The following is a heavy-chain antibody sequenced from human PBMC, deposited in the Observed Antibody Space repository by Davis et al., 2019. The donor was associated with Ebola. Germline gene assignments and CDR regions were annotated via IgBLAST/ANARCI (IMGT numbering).Heavy chain of an antibody. CDR2: IKQDGSEN. D-gene: IGHD6-19*01. V-gene: IGHV3-7*01. CDR1: GFTFSSYW. CDR3: ARERQWLVRYFDY. J-gene: IGHJ4*02. Sequence: GGSLRLSCAASGFTFSSYWMSWVRQAPGKGLEWVANIKQDGSENYYVDSVKGRFTISRDNAKNSLYLQMNSLRAEDTAVYYCARERQWLVRYFDYWGQGTLVTVSS.